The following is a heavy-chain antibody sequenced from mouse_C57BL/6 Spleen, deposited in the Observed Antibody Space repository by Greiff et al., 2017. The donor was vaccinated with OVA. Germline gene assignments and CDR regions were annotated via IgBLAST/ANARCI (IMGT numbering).Heavy chain of an antibody. CDR3: ARSRITMSGYFDV. J-gene: IGHJ1*03. Sequence: QVQLQQPGAELVKPGASVKLSCKASGYTFTSYWMQWVKQRPGQGLEWIGEIDPSDSYTNYNQKFKGKATLTVDTSSSTAYLQLSGLTSEDSAVYYCARSRITMSGYFDVWGTGTTVTVSS. CDR1: GYTFTSYW. V-gene: IGHV1-50*01. CDR2: IDPSDSYT. D-gene: IGHD2-4*01.